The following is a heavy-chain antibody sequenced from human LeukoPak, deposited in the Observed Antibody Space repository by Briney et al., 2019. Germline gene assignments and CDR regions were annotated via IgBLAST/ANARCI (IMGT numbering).Heavy chain of an antibody. CDR3: ASGSSMVRGVLTGASDY. CDR1: GFTFSSYW. D-gene: IGHD3-10*01. Sequence: PGGSLRLSCAASGFTFSSYWMRWVRQAPGKGLVWVSRINSDGGTTNYADSVKGRFTISRDNAKNTLYLQMNSLRAEDTAVYYCASGSSMVRGVLTGASDYWGQRTLVTVSS. J-gene: IGHJ4*02. V-gene: IGHV3-74*01. CDR2: INSDGGTT.